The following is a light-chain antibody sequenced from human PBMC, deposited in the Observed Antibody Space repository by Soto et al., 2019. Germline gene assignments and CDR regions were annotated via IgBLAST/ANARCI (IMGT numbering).Light chain of an antibody. J-gene: IGKJ4*01. Sequence: EIVFTQSPGTLSLSPGERATLSCRASQSVSSSYLAWYQQKHGQAHRLLIYGASSRATGIPDRFSGSGYGTAVTITISRLEPEDFSVYDGQQYGSSWLTFGGGTKVDIK. CDR2: GAS. CDR1: QSVSSSY. CDR3: QQYGSSWLT. V-gene: IGKV3-20*01.